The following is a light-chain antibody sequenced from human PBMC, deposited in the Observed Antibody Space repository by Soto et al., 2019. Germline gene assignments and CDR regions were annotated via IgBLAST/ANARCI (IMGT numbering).Light chain of an antibody. J-gene: IGKJ3*01. CDR1: QDISNY. Sequence: DIQMTQSPSSLSASVGDRVTITCQASQDISNYLNWYQQKPGKAPKLLIYDASNLETGVPSRFSGSGSGTDFTFTISSRQSEDIATYYCQKYDNPLITFGPGTKVDIK. CDR3: QKYDNPLIT. CDR2: DAS. V-gene: IGKV1-33*01.